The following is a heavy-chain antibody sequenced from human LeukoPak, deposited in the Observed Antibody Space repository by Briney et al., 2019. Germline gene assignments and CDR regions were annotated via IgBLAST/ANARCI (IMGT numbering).Heavy chain of an antibody. D-gene: IGHD6-13*01. CDR2: INHSGST. J-gene: IGHJ6*03. CDR1: GGSFSGYY. V-gene: IGHV4-34*01. CDR3: AREGGSSWYSRDFYYIDV. Sequence: SETLSLTCAVYGGSFSGYYWSWIRQPPGKGLEWIGEINHSGSTNYNPSLKSRVTISVDTSKNQFSLKLSSVTAADTAVYYCAREGGSSWYSRDFYYIDVWGKETTVTVSS.